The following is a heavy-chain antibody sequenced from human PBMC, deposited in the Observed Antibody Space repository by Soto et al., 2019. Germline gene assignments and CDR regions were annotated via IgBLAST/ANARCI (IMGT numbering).Heavy chain of an antibody. Sequence: QVQLVQSGAEVKKPGASVKVSCKASGYTFTSYGISWVRQAPGQGLEWMGWISAYNGNTNYAQKLQGRVTMTTDTSTSTACMELRSLRSDDTAVYYCARDLMVRGAPFPPIDYWGQGTLVTVSS. D-gene: IGHD3-10*01. CDR2: ISAYNGNT. CDR1: GYTFTSYG. CDR3: ARDLMVRGAPFPPIDY. J-gene: IGHJ4*02. V-gene: IGHV1-18*01.